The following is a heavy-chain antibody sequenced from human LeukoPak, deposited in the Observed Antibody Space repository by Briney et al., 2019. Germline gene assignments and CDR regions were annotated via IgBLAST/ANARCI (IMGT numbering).Heavy chain of an antibody. CDR1: GYTFAGYY. CDR2: IKPNSGGT. D-gene: IGHD3-16*01. J-gene: IGHJ6*02. V-gene: IGHV1-2*02. Sequence: GASVKVSCKASGYTFAGYYIHWVRQAPGQGLEWMGWIKPNSGGTSYAQRFQGRVTMTRDTSISTAYMELSRLRFDDTAVYYCARDRLHYYGMDVWGQGTTVTVSS. CDR3: ARDRLHYYGMDV.